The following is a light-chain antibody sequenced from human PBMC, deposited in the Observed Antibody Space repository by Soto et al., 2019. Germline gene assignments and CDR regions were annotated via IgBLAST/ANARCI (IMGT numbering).Light chain of an antibody. Sequence: EIVLTQSPVTLSLSPGDRATLSCRASQGVGTYLAWFQQKPGQAPRLLIYDASNRATGIPARFSGSGSGTDFTLTISRLEPEDFAVYYCQQYGRSPTTFGQGTKVEIK. V-gene: IGKV3-11*01. J-gene: IGKJ1*01. CDR1: QGVGTY. CDR2: DAS. CDR3: QQYGRSPTT.